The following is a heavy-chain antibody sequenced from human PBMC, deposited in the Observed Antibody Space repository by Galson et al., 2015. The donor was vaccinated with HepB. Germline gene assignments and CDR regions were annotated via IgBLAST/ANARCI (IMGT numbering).Heavy chain of an antibody. J-gene: IGHJ4*01. CDR3: ARATTSGWFLAPLDF. CDR2: VTFDGSMD. D-gene: IGHD6-19*01. CDR1: GFSFRDFA. V-gene: IGHV3-30*04. Sequence: SLRLSCAASGFSFRDFAMHWVRPSPGKGLEWVGVVTFDGSMDYYADSVRGRFTISRDSSRNSLYLQMNRLRPEDSGIYFCARATTSGWFLAPLDFWGHGTLVTVSS.